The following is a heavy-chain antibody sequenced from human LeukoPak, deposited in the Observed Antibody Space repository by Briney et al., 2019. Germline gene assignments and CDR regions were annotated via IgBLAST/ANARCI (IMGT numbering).Heavy chain of an antibody. D-gene: IGHD1-26*01. V-gene: IGHV4-4*02. CDR1: GGSILTTNW. CDR3: ARESGAFSPFGL. Sequence: SETLSLTCAVSGGSILTTNWWSWVRQTPGKGLEWIGEVHLSGASNYNPSLKSRVSMSIGKSKNQLSLKLTSVTAADTAMYYCARESGAFSPFGLWGQGTLVTVSS. J-gene: IGHJ4*02. CDR2: VHLSGAS.